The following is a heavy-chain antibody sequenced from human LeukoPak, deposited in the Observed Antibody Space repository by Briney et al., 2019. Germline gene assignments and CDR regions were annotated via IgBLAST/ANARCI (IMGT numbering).Heavy chain of an antibody. J-gene: IGHJ3*02. D-gene: IGHD1-26*01. CDR3: TRLEVGACDI. Sequence: GGSLRLSCAASGFTFSGSAMHWVRQASGKGLEWVGRIRSKANSYATAYAASVKGRFTISRDDSKNTAYLQMNSLKTEDTAVYYCTRLEVGACDIWGQGTMVTVPS. CDR2: IRSKANSYAT. V-gene: IGHV3-73*01. CDR1: GFTFSGSA.